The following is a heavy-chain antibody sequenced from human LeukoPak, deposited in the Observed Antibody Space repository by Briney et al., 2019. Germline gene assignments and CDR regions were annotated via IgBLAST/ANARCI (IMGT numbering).Heavy chain of an antibody. Sequence: VASVKVSCKASGYTFTSYGITWVRQAPGQGLEWMGWINTYNGNTNYVQKLQGRVTMTTDTSTSTAYMELRSLRSDDAAVYYCARNSHGYSSGWLQFNFDYWGQGTLVTVSS. CDR3: ARNSHGYSSGWLQFNFDY. D-gene: IGHD6-19*01. J-gene: IGHJ4*02. CDR2: INTYNGNT. CDR1: GYTFTSYG. V-gene: IGHV1-18*01.